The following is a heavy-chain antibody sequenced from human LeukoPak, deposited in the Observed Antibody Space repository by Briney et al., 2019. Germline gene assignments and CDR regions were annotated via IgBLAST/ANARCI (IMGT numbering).Heavy chain of an antibody. CDR1: GGTFSSYA. J-gene: IGHJ6*02. CDR3: ATEWAAAGTNYYYYYGMDV. CDR2: IIPIFGTA. V-gene: IGHV1-69*01. D-gene: IGHD6-13*01. Sequence: SVKVSCKASGGTFSSYAISWVRQAPGQGLEWMGGIIPIFGTANYAQKFQGRVTITADESTSTAYMELSSLRSEDTAVYYCATEWAAAGTNYYYYYGMDVWGQGTTVTVSS.